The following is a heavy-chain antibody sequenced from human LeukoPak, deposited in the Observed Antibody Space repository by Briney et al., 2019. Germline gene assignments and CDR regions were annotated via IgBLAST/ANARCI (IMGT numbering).Heavy chain of an antibody. CDR2: ISGSGGST. Sequence: GGSLRLSCAASGFTSSSYAMSWVRQAPGKGLEWVSAISGSGGSTYYADSVKGRFTISRDNSKNTPYLQMNSLRAEDTAVYYCASGYGSGSGTWGQGTLVTDSS. V-gene: IGHV3-23*01. J-gene: IGHJ5*02. CDR1: GFTSSSYA. D-gene: IGHD3-10*01. CDR3: ASGYGSGSGT.